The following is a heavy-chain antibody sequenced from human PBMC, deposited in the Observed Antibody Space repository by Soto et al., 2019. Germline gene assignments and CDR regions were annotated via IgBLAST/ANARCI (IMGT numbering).Heavy chain of an antibody. CDR3: ARSYPNTIFGVVPSRGLDV. CDR1: GDSISSNY. D-gene: IGHD3-3*01. CDR2: IHYSGST. J-gene: IGHJ6*02. Sequence: SETLSLTCIVSGDSISSNYWSWIRQPPGQGLEWIGYIHYSGSTNFNPSLKNRVVMSVDTSKNQFSLRLSSVTAADTAVYYCARSYPNTIFGVVPSRGLDVWGQGATVTVSS. V-gene: IGHV4-59*01.